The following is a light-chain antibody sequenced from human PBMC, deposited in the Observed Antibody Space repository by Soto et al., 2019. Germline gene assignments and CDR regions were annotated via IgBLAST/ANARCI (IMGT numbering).Light chain of an antibody. J-gene: IGKJ2*01. CDR3: QQYKAYSYT. Sequence: DIPMTQSPSTLSASVGDRVTITCRASQSLNIWLAWYQQKPGKAPKLLISKASSLESGVPSRFSGSGSGTEFTLTISNLQPDDFATYYCQQYKAYSYTFGQGTKLEMK. CDR1: QSLNIW. V-gene: IGKV1-5*03. CDR2: KAS.